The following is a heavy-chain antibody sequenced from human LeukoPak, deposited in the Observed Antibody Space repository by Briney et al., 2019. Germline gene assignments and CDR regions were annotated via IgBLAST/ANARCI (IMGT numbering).Heavy chain of an antibody. V-gene: IGHV1-2*02. Sequence: ASVKVSCKASGYTFTGYYLHWVRQAPGQGLEWMGWINPKSGAANYAQKFQARVTMTRDTSISTAYMELSRLRYDDTAVYYCARADYCDNARCYRFDPWGQGTPVTVSS. CDR1: GYTFTGYY. CDR3: ARADYCDNARCYRFDP. CDR2: INPKSGAA. J-gene: IGHJ5*02. D-gene: IGHD2-2*01.